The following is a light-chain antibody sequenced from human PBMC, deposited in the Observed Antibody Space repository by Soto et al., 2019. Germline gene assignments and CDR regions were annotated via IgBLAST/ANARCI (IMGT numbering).Light chain of an antibody. V-gene: IGLV2-14*01. Sequence: QSVLTQSASVSGSPGQSITISCTGTANDVGGYDFVSWYQQHPGRAPKLLIHQVTIRLSGISSRFSGSKSGNTASLTITGLQPEDEAMYFCCSHSTSIAWVFGGGTKLTVL. J-gene: IGLJ3*02. CDR2: QVT. CDR3: CSHSTSIAWV. CDR1: ANDVGGYDF.